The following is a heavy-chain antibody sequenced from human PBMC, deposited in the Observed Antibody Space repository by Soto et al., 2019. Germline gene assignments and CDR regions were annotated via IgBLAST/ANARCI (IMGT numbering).Heavy chain of an antibody. V-gene: IGHV4-31*03. CDR3: ARSRYCSGGSCAQNFDY. CDR2: IYYSGST. J-gene: IGHJ4*01. Sequence: SETLSLTCTVSGGSISSGRYYWSWIRQHPGKGLEWIGYIYYSGSTYYNPSLKSRVTISVDTSKNQFSLKLSSVTAADTAVYYCARSRYCSGGSCAQNFDYWGHGTLVTFSS. CDR1: GGSISSGRYY. D-gene: IGHD2-15*01.